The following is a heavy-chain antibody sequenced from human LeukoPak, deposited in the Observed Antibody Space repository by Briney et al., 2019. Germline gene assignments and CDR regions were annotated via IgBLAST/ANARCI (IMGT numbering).Heavy chain of an antibody. CDR1: GFSVSSKY. V-gene: IGHV3-53*01. J-gene: IGHJ4*02. CDR2: IYSGGTT. CDR3: TKLKGWYGDGYFDY. Sequence: GGSLRLSCAASGFSVSSKYMSWVRQPAGKGLEWVSVIYSGGTTFYADSVKGRFTISRDNSKNTLYLQMNSLRPDDTAVFYCTKLKGWYGDGYFDYWGPGILVTVSS. D-gene: IGHD6-19*01.